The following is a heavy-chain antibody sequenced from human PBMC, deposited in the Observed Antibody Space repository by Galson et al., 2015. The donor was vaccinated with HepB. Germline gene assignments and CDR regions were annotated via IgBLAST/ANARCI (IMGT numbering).Heavy chain of an antibody. D-gene: IGHD6-13*01. CDR1: GFTFSSYA. CDR3: ARDLNVAAAGTLAN. Sequence: SLRLSCAASGFTFSSYAMHWVRQAPGKGLEWVAVISYDGSNKYYADSVKGRFTISRDNSKNTLYLQMNSLRAEDTAVYYCARDLNVAAAGTLANWGQGTLVTVSS. J-gene: IGHJ4*02. V-gene: IGHV3-30*04. CDR2: ISYDGSNK.